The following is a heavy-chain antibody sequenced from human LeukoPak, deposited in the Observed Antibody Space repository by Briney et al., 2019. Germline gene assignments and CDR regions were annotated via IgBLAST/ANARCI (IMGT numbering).Heavy chain of an antibody. J-gene: IGHJ4*02. V-gene: IGHV4-4*07. D-gene: IGHD5-18*01. CDR1: GGSITIYY. Sequence: PSETLSLTCTVSGGSITIYYWSWIRQPAGKGLEWIGRIYTSGSTNYNPSLKSRVTMSVDTSKNQFSLKLSSVTAADTAVYYCARVTSGYSYGHFDYWGQGTLVTVSS. CDR2: IYTSGST. CDR3: ARVTSGYSYGHFDY.